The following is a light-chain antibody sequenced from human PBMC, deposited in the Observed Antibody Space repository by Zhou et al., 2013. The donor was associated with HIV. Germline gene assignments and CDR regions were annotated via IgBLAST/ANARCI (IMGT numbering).Light chain of an antibody. CDR2: GAS. CDR1: QSISSSY. J-gene: IGKJ1*01. CDR3: QQRSNWPPTWT. V-gene: IGKV3D-20*02. Sequence: EIVLTQSPGTLSLSPGEKATLSCESSQSISSSYVAWYQQKPGQAPRLLIYGASSRATGIPDRFSGSGSGTDFTLTISRLEPEDFAVYYCQQRSNWPPTWTFGQGTKVEIK.